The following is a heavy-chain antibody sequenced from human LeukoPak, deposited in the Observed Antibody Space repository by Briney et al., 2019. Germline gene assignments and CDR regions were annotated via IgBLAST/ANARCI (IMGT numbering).Heavy chain of an antibody. V-gene: IGHV4-39*07. Sequence: SETLSLTCTVSGGSIGSGSYYWGWIRQPPGKGLEWIGSIYYSGSTNYNPSLKSRVTISVDTSKNQFSLKLSSVTAADTAVYYCARRVRDIVVVPAVQRFAFDIWGQGTIVTVSS. CDR1: GGSIGSGSYY. D-gene: IGHD2-2*01. CDR2: IYYSGST. J-gene: IGHJ3*02. CDR3: ARRVRDIVVVPAVQRFAFDI.